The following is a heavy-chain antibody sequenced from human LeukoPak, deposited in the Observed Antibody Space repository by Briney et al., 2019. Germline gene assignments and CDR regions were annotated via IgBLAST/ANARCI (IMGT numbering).Heavy chain of an antibody. D-gene: IGHD3-22*01. V-gene: IGHV1-18*01. Sequence: ASVKVSCKASGYTFTSYGISWVRQAPGQGLEWMGWISAYNGNTNYAQKLQGRVTMTTDTSTSTAYMELRSLTSDDTAVYYCARDSSYDSSGYYSYIDYWGQGTLVTVSS. J-gene: IGHJ4*02. CDR3: ARDSSYDSSGYYSYIDY. CDR2: ISAYNGNT. CDR1: GYTFTSYG.